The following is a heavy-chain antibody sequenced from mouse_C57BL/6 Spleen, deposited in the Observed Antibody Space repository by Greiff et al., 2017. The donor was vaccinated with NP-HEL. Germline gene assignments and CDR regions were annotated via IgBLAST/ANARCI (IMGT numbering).Heavy chain of an antibody. CDR1: GFTFSSYA. CDR3: AREGLTGYFDY. V-gene: IGHV5-4*01. CDR2: ISDGGSYT. Sequence: DVMLVESGGGLVKPGGSLKLSCAASGFTFSSYAMSWVRQTPEKRLEWVATISDGGSYTYYPDNVKGRFTISRDNAKNNLYLQMSHLKSEDTAMYYCAREGLTGYFDYWGQGTTLTVSS. D-gene: IGHD4-1*01. J-gene: IGHJ2*01.